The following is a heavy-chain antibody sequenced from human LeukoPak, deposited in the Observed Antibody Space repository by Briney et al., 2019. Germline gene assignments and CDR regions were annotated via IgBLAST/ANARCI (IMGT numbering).Heavy chain of an antibody. D-gene: IGHD6-19*01. CDR1: GFTFSSYA. Sequence: GGSLRLSCAASGFTFSSYAMSWVRQAPGKGLEWVSAISGSGGSTYYADSVKGRFTVSKDNSKNTLYLQMNSLRAEDTAVYYCARLGSGWSVDYWGQGTLATVSS. CDR2: ISGSGGST. V-gene: IGHV3-23*01. J-gene: IGHJ4*02. CDR3: ARLGSGWSVDY.